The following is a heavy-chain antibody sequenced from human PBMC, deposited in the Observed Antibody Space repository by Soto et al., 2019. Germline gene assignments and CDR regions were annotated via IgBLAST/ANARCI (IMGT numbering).Heavy chain of an antibody. CDR3: AKLSWSIWDYFDY. Sequence: GGSLRLSGVASGFTFSSYAMSWVRQAPGKGLEWVSAISGSGGSTYYADSVKGRFTISRDNSKNTLYLQMNSLRAEDTAVYYCAKLSWSIWDYFDYWGKGTLVTVSS. CDR1: GFTFSSYA. J-gene: IGHJ4*02. D-gene: IGHD2-15*01. CDR2: ISGSGGST. V-gene: IGHV3-23*01.